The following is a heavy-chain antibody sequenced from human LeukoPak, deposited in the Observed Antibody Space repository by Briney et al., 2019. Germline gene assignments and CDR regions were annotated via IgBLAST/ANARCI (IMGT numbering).Heavy chain of an antibody. J-gene: IGHJ4*02. Sequence: SETLSLTCAVYGGSFSGYYWSWIRQPPGKGLEWVGEINHSGSTNYNPSLKRRVTISVDTTKNPFSLKLSSVTAADTAVYYCASSPSLRTVVPAAIPYWGQGTLVTVSS. CDR3: ASSPSLRTVVPAAIPY. V-gene: IGHV4-34*01. D-gene: IGHD2-2*02. CDR2: INHSGST. CDR1: GGSFSGYY.